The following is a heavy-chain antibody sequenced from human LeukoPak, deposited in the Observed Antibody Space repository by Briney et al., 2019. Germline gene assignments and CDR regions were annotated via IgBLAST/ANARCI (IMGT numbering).Heavy chain of an antibody. J-gene: IGHJ4*02. CDR1: GYTFTSYA. CDR3: ARRRYYGSGSYYSYYFDY. D-gene: IGHD3-10*01. Sequence: ASVKVSCKASGYTFTSYAMHWVRQAPGQRLEWMGWINAGNGNTKYSQKFQGRVTITRDTSASTAYMELSSLRSEDTAVYYCARRRYYGSGSYYSYYFDYWGQGTLVTVSS. CDR2: INAGNGNT. V-gene: IGHV1-3*01.